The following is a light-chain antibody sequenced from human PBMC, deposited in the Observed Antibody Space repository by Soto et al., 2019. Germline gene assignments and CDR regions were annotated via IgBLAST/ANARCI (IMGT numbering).Light chain of an antibody. V-gene: IGKV1-5*03. CDR3: QQYYDYST. CDR2: KVT. Sequence: DIQMTQSPSTLSASVGDRVTITCRANQTISNCLAWYQQKPGKAPILLIYKVTSLETGVTARFSGGGSGTEFTLTINSLQPDDFATYYCQQYYDYSTFGQGTKVDVK. J-gene: IGKJ1*01. CDR1: QTISNC.